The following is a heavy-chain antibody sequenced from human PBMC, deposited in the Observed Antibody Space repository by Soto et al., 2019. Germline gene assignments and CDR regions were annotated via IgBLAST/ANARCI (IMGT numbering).Heavy chain of an antibody. CDR1: GYTFTGYY. Sequence: QVQLVQSGAEVKKPGASVKVSCKASGYTFTGYYMHWVRQAPGQGLEWMGWINPNSGGTNYAQKFQGWVTMTRDTSISTAYMELSRLRSDDTAVYYCARDGANDYPYYYYGMDVWGQGTTVTVSS. CDR2: INPNSGGT. CDR3: ARDGANDYPYYYYGMDV. J-gene: IGHJ6*02. V-gene: IGHV1-2*04. D-gene: IGHD4-17*01.